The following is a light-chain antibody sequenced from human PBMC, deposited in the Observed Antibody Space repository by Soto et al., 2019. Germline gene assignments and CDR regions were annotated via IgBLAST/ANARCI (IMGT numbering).Light chain of an antibody. J-gene: IGKJ2*01. CDR2: DAS. CDR1: LSLSRY. V-gene: IGKV3-11*01. CDR3: QQYVMPPFT. Sequence: EIVLTQSPATLSLSPGERATLSCSACLSLSRYLAWYQQKPGQAPRLLIYDASNGATGIPARFSGSGSGTEFTLSISRLEPEDFAVYYCQQYVMPPFTFGRGTKVDI.